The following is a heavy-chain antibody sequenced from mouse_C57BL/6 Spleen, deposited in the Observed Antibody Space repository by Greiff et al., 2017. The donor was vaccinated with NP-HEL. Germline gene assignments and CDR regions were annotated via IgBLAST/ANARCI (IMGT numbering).Heavy chain of an antibody. CDR1: GYSFTGYF. CDR2: INPYNGDT. CDR3: ARHDYDGSWFAY. J-gene: IGHJ3*01. Sequence: DVKLQESGPELVKPGDSVKISCKASGYSFTGYFMNWVMQSHGKSLEWIGRINPYNGDTFYNQKFKGKATLTVDKSSSTAHMELRSLTSEDSAVYYCARHDYDGSWFAYWGQGTLVTVSA. D-gene: IGHD2-4*01. V-gene: IGHV1-20*01.